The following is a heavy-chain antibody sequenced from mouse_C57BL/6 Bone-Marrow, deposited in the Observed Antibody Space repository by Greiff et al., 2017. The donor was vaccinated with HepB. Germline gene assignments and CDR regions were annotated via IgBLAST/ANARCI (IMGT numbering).Heavy chain of an antibody. V-gene: IGHV1-19*01. J-gene: IGHJ3*01. D-gene: IGHD2-2*01. CDR2: INPYNGGT. CDR1: GYTFTDYY. CDR3: AKRGYDVFSWFAY. Sequence: VQLQQSGPVLVKPGASVKMSCKASGYTFTDYYMNWVKQSHGKSLEWIGVINPYNGGTSYNQKFKGKATLTVDKSSSTAYMELNSLTSEDSAVYYCAKRGYDVFSWFAYWGQGTLVTVSA.